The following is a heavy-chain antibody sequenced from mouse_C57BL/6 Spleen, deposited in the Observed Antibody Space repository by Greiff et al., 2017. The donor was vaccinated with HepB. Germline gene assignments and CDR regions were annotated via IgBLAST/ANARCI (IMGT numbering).Heavy chain of an antibody. CDR3: ARWNTTVPYFDY. V-gene: IGHV1-54*01. D-gene: IGHD1-1*01. J-gene: IGHJ2*01. CDR2: INPGSGGT. Sequence: QVQLQQSGAELVRPGTSVKVSCKASGYAFTNYLIEWVKQRPGQGLEWIGVINPGSGGTNYNEKFKGKATLTADKSSSTAYMQLSSLTSEDSAVYFCARWNTTVPYFDYWGQGTTLTVSS. CDR1: GYAFTNYL.